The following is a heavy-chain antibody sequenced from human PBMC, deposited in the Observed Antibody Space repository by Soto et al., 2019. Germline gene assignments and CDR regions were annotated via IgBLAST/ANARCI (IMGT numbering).Heavy chain of an antibody. V-gene: IGHV1-2*04. CDR2: INPNSGGT. D-gene: IGHD2-8*01. J-gene: IGHJ6*02. Sequence: GASVKVSCKASGYTFTGYYMHWVRQAPGQGLEWMGWINPNSGGTNYAQKFQGWVTMTRDTSISTAYMELSRLRSDDTAVYYCAVGYCTNGVCYKGDGDHYGMDVWGEGITVTV. CDR3: AVGYCTNGVCYKGDGDHYGMDV. CDR1: GYTFTGYY.